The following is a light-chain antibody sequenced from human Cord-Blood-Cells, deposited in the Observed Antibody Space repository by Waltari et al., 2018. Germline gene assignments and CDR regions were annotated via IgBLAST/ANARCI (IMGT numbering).Light chain of an antibody. V-gene: IGKV3-11*01. Sequence: EIVLTQSPATLSLSPGERATLSCRASQSVSSYLAWYQQKPGQAPRLLIYDASNRATVIPARCSGSGSGTDFTLTISSLEPEDFAVYYCQQRSNWPLFGPGTKVDIK. CDR2: DAS. J-gene: IGKJ3*01. CDR1: QSVSSY. CDR3: QQRSNWPL.